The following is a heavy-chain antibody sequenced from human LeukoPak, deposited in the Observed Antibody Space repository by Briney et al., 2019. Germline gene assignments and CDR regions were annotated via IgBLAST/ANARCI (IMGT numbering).Heavy chain of an antibody. V-gene: IGHV3-23*01. J-gene: IGHJ4*02. CDR1: GFTFSNYG. CDR3: ASLISGTGTVN. D-gene: IGHD6-13*01. CDR2: IGSSGGSK. Sequence: GGSLRLSCGASGFTFSNYGMSWVRQAPGKGLEWVSAIGSSGGSKYYTDSVKGRFTVSRDNSKNTLYLEMNSLRAEDTAVYYCASLISGTGTVNWGQGTLVTVST.